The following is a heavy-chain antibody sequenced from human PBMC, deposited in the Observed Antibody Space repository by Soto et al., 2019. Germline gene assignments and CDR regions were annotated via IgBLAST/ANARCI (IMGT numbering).Heavy chain of an antibody. Sequence: GGSLRLSCAASGFTFSSYSMNWISQAPGKGLEWVSSISSSRSYIYYADSVKGRFTISRDNAKNSLSLQMNSLRAEDRAVYCCARTRTMNDFDIWGQGTMVTVSS. V-gene: IGHV3-21*01. J-gene: IGHJ3*02. CDR3: ARTRTMNDFDI. CDR2: ISSSRSYI. CDR1: GFTFSSYS.